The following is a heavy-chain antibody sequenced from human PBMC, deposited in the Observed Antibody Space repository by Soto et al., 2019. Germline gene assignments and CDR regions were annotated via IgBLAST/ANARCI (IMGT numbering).Heavy chain of an antibody. CDR2: ISGSGGST. CDR1: GVTFISYA. V-gene: IGHV3-23*01. CDR3: AKGRGITMVRGVIPH. J-gene: IGHJ4*02. Sequence: XGSLRLSSEAFGVTFISYAMTWVLQSPVKGLEWVSAISGSGGSTYYADSVKGRFTISRDNSKNTLYLQMNSLRDEDTAVYYCAKGRGITMVRGVIPHWGQGTLVTVSS. D-gene: IGHD3-10*01.